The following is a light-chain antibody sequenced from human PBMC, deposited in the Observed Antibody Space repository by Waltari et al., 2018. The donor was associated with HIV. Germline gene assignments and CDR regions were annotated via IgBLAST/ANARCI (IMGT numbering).Light chain of an antibody. CDR2: GAN. Sequence: QSVLTQPPSVSGAPGQRVTISCTGSSNIGAGYDVQWYQQLPGTAPKLLIYGANNRPSGVPDRFSGSKSGASASLAIAGLQAEDEADYYCQSYDNSVSDSVVFGGGTKVTVL. V-gene: IGLV1-40*01. J-gene: IGLJ3*02. CDR3: QSYDNSVSDSVV. CDR1: SSNIGAGYD.